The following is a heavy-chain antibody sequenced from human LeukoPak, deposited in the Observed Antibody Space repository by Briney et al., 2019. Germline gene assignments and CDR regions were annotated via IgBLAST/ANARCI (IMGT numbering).Heavy chain of an antibody. CDR3: ARERSEWLPFFDL. Sequence: SETLSLTCTVSGGSISSSSYYWGWIRQPPGKGLEWIGEIFHSGNTNYNPSLKSRVTISVDKSKNQLSLKLDFVAAADTAVYYCARERSEWLPFFDLWSRGTLVAVSS. CDR1: GGSISSSSYY. CDR2: IFHSGNT. J-gene: IGHJ2*01. D-gene: IGHD5-12*01. V-gene: IGHV4-39*07.